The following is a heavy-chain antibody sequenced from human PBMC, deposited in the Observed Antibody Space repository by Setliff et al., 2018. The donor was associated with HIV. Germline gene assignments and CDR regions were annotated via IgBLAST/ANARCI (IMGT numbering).Heavy chain of an antibody. D-gene: IGHD5-18*01. Sequence: ETLSLTCAVSGGSISSAYWSWVRQPPGKGLEWIGYIYSGGITKYNPSLKSRVTISVDTSKNQFSLKLSSVTAADTAVYYCARRQQLWLLYAFDIWGQGTMVTVSS. V-gene: IGHV4-4*08. CDR1: GGSISSAY. CDR3: ARRQQLWLLYAFDI. J-gene: IGHJ3*02. CDR2: IYSGGIT.